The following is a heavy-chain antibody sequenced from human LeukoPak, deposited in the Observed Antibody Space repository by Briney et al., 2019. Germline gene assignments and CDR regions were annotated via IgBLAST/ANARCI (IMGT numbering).Heavy chain of an antibody. Sequence: GGSLRLSCAASGFTFSSYGMHWVRQAPGKGLEWVAFIRYDGSNKYYADSVKGRFTISRENSKNTLYLQMNSLRAEDTAVYYCAKVFTTSFDYWGQGTLVTVSS. V-gene: IGHV3-30*02. J-gene: IGHJ4*02. CDR2: IRYDGSNK. D-gene: IGHD4-17*01. CDR1: GFTFSSYG. CDR3: AKVFTTSFDY.